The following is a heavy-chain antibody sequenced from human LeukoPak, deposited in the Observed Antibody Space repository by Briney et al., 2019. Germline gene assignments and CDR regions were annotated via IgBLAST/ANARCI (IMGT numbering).Heavy chain of an antibody. Sequence: GGSLRLSCAASGFTFDDYAMHWVRQAPGKGLEWVSLISGDGGSTYYADSVKGRFTISRDNSKNSVYLQMNSLRIEDAALYYCVKEAIFGAVIRWFDPWGQGTLVTVSS. J-gene: IGHJ5*02. CDR3: VKEAIFGAVIRWFDP. CDR2: ISGDGGST. CDR1: GFTFDDYA. V-gene: IGHV3-43*02. D-gene: IGHD3-3*01.